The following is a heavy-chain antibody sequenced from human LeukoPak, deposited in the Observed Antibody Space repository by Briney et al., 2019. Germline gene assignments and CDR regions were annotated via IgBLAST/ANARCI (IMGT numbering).Heavy chain of an antibody. CDR1: GGTFSSYA. Sequence: ASVKVSCKASGGTFSSYAISWVRQAPGQGLEWMGWINPNSGGTNYAQKFQGRVTMTRDTSISTAYMELSRLRSDDTAVYYCARVSEDYVWGSYRHFDYWGQGTLVTVSS. D-gene: IGHD3-16*02. J-gene: IGHJ4*02. V-gene: IGHV1-2*02. CDR2: INPNSGGT. CDR3: ARVSEDYVWGSYRHFDY.